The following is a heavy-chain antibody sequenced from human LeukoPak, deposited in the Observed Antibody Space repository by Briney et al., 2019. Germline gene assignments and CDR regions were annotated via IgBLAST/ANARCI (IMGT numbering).Heavy chain of an antibody. CDR3: ASPSGWYRASFDY. D-gene: IGHD6-19*01. Sequence: GASVKVSCKASGGTFSSYAISWVRQAPGQGLEWMGGIIPIFGTANYAQKFQGGVTITADESTSTAYMELSSLRSEDTAVYYCASPSGWYRASFDYWGQGTLVTVSS. CDR1: GGTFSSYA. CDR2: IIPIFGTA. J-gene: IGHJ4*02. V-gene: IGHV1-69*13.